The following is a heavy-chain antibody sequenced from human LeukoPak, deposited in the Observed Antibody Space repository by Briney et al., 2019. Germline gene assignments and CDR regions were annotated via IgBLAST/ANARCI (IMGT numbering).Heavy chain of an antibody. V-gene: IGHV4-59*01. J-gene: IGHJ4*02. Sequence: SETLFLTCTVSGGSISSYYWSWIRQPPGKGLEWIGYIYYSGSTNYNPSLKSRVTISVDTSKNQFSLKLSSVTAADTAVYYCARDFGSLDYWGQGTLVTVSS. CDR1: GGSISSYY. CDR2: IYYSGST. CDR3: ARDFGSLDY. D-gene: IGHD1-26*01.